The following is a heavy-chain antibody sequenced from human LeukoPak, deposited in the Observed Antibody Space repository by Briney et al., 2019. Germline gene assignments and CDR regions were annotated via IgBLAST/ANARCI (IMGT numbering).Heavy chain of an antibody. CDR1: GFTFSSYA. J-gene: IGHJ5*01. V-gene: IGHV3-23*01. CDR3: AKAKGQEVPAGSRWFDS. D-gene: IGHD2-2*01. Sequence: PGGSLRLSCAASGFTFSSYAMTWVRQAPGKGLDWVSTVSSGGGSTYFADSVKGRFTISRDNSKNTLHLQMNSLRAEDTAVYYCAKAKGQEVPAGSRWFDSWGQGTLVTVSS. CDR2: VSSGGGST.